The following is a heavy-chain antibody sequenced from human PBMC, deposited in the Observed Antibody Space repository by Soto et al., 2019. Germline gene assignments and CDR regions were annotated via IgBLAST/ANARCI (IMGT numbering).Heavy chain of an antibody. D-gene: IGHD1-26*01. CDR2: IYYSATT. Sequence: PSETLSLTCTVSCGSISSYYWSWIRQPPGNGLYCIGYIYYSATTNXXPSLKSRXXISVDTSKNQXSLKLTSVTAAYTALYYCARLYSKTYYVAYWRQGTLVTVSS. CDR1: CGSISSYY. V-gene: IGHV4-59*01. CDR3: ARLYSKTYYVAY. J-gene: IGHJ4*02.